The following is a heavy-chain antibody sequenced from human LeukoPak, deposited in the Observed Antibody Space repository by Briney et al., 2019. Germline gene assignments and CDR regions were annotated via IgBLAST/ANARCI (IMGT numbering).Heavy chain of an antibody. CDR3: AKENIYDFWSGYQSLRFDY. CDR2: IWYDGSNK. D-gene: IGHD3-3*01. Sequence: PGRSLRLSCAASGFTFSSYGMHWVRQAPGKGLEWVAVIWYDGSNKYYADSVKGRFTIPRDNYKNTLYLQMNSLRAEDTAVYYCAKENIYDFWSGYQSLRFDYWGQGTLVTVSS. CDR1: GFTFSSYG. J-gene: IGHJ4*02. V-gene: IGHV3-33*06.